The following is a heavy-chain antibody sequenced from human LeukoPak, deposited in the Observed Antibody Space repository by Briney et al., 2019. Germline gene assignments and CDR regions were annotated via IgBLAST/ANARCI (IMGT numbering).Heavy chain of an antibody. V-gene: IGHV4-34*01. Sequence: SETLSLTCAVYGGSFSGYYWSWLRQPPGKGREWMGEINHSGSTNYNPSLKSRVTISVDTYKNQFSLKLSSVTAADTAVYYCARAVGYYYYGMDVWGQGTTVTVSS. D-gene: IGHD1-26*01. CDR3: ARAVGYYYYGMDV. J-gene: IGHJ6*02. CDR2: INHSGST. CDR1: GGSFSGYY.